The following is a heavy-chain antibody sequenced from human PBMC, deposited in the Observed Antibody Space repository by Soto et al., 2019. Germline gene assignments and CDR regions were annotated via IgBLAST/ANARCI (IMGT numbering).Heavy chain of an antibody. J-gene: IGHJ4*02. CDR1: GYSFSTYG. Sequence: QVHLVQSGVEVKKPGASVKVSCKATGYSFSTYGISWVRQAPGQGLEWMGWISVLNGNTNYAQNLQGRVTMTTDTSTSTAYMELRSLGFDDTAMYYCARDLFGEDGAGYFDYWGQGTLVTVSS. CDR3: ARDLFGEDGAGYFDY. D-gene: IGHD3-10*01. V-gene: IGHV1-18*01. CDR2: ISVLNGNT.